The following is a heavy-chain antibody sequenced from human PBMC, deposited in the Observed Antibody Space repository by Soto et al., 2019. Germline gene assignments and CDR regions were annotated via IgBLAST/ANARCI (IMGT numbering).Heavy chain of an antibody. Sequence: SETLSLTCTVSGGSISSSSYYWGWIRQPPGKGLEWIGSIYYSGSTYYNPSLKSRVTISVDTSKNQFSLKLSSVTAADTAVYYCARHPITMVRRVKIGVDYFGMDVWGQGTTVTVSS. CDR2: IYYSGST. D-gene: IGHD3-10*01. J-gene: IGHJ6*02. CDR1: GGSISSSSYY. V-gene: IGHV4-39*01. CDR3: ARHPITMVRRVKIGVDYFGMDV.